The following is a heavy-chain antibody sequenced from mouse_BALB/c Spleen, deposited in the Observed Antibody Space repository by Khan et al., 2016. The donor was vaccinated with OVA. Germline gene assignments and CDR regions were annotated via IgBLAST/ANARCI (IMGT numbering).Heavy chain of an antibody. D-gene: IGHD2-10*01. J-gene: IGHJ4*01. Sequence: QVQLQQSGPGLVAPSQSLSITCTISGFSLTNYGVHWVRQPPGKGLEWLVVIWSDGSTTYNSPLRSRLTISKDNSKSHVFLKMNSLQTADTAMYVCDRQPYYHYNIMDYWGQGTSVTVSS. CDR3: DRQPYYHYNIMDY. V-gene: IGHV2-6-1*01. CDR1: GFSLTNYG. CDR2: IWSDGST.